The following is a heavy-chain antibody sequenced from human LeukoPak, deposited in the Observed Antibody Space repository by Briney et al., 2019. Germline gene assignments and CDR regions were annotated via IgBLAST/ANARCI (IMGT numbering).Heavy chain of an antibody. CDR1: GFTYRNYA. V-gene: IGHV3-21*01. CDR3: ERVAIAVAGDFDY. J-gene: IGHJ4*02. CDR2: ISSSSGYI. D-gene: IGHD6-19*01. Sequence: PGGSLRLSCSSSGFTYRNYAIHWVRQAPGKGLESVSSISSSSGYIYYADSVKGRFTISRDNAKNSLYLQMNSLRAEETAVYYCERVAIAVAGDFDYWGQGTLVTVSS.